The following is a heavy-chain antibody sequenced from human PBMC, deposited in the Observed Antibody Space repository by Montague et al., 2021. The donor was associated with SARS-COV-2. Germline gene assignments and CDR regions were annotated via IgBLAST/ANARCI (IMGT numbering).Heavy chain of an antibody. CDR2: XXWDDEK. CDR3: ARSYYDILTGYYMAYDY. D-gene: IGHD3-9*01. J-gene: IGHJ4*02. V-gene: IGHV2-70*01. CDR1: GFSLSTSGMC. Sequence: PALVKPTQTLTLTCNFSGFSLSTSGMCVSWIRQPPGKALEWLALXXWDDEKYYSTSLKTRLTISRDTSKNQVVLTMTNMDPVDTATYYCARSYYDILTGYYMAYDYWGQGTLVTVSS.